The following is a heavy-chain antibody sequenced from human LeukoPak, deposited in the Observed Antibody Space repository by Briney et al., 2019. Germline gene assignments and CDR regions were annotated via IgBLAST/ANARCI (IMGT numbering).Heavy chain of an antibody. CDR2: ISAYNGNT. V-gene: IGHV1-18*01. CDR3: ARDPCANGICYFDF. D-gene: IGHD2-8*01. J-gene: IGHJ4*02. Sequence: ASVKVSCKASGYTFTNYGISWVRQAPGQGLEWMGWISAYNGNTNYAQKLQGRVTMTTDTSTSTAYMELRSLRSDDTAVYYCARDPCANGICYFDFWGQGTLVTVSS. CDR1: GYTFTNYG.